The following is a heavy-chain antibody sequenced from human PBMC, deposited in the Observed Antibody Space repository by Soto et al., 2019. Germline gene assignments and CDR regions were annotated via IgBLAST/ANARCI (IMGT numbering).Heavy chain of an antibody. CDR3: ARDHLILPAHDFFYGSDV. Sequence: GSLRLSFEVSGFTFSMYSMSWVRQSPGKGLEWVAKIPQDGVDGHYADSVKGRFIISRDNGKNSLHLQLNNLRAEDTAVYYCARDHLILPAHDFFYGSDVWGRGATVTVSS. D-gene: IGHD2-21*02. V-gene: IGHV3-7*03. CDR1: GFTFSMYS. CDR2: IPQDGVDG. J-gene: IGHJ6*02.